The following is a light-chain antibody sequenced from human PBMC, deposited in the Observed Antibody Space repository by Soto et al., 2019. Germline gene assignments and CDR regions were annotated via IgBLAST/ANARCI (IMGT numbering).Light chain of an antibody. V-gene: IGLV1-36*01. Sequence: QSVLTQPPSVSAAPGQRVTISCSGSYSNTGDNSVSWYQQLPGKAPKLLIYYDDLLPSGVSDRFSGSKSGTSASLAISGLQSEDEADSYCAAWDDSLNGWVFGGGTKVTVL. J-gene: IGLJ3*02. CDR3: AAWDDSLNGWV. CDR1: YSNTGDNS. CDR2: YDD.